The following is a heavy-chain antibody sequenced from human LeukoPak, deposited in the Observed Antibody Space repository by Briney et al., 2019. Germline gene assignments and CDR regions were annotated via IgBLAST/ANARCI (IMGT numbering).Heavy chain of an antibody. Sequence: GGSLRLFCAASGFTVSSNYMSWVRQAPGKGLEWVSVIYSGGSTYYADSVKGRFTISRDNSKNTLYLQMNSLRAEDTAVYYCARARVPFIRVYYGMDVWGQGTTVTVSS. J-gene: IGHJ6*02. V-gene: IGHV3-53*01. CDR1: GFTVSSNY. CDR3: ARARVPFIRVYYGMDV. D-gene: IGHD3-10*01. CDR2: IYSGGST.